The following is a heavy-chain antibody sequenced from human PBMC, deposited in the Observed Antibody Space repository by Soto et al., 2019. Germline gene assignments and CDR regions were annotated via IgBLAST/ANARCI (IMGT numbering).Heavy chain of an antibody. J-gene: IGHJ4*02. CDR2: IIPIFGTA. CDR1: GGTFSSYA. Sequence: ASVKVSCKASGGTFSSYAISWVRQAPGQGLEWMGGIIPIFGTANYAQKFQGRVTITADESTSTAYMELSSLRSEDTAVYYCARSGNGIVVVVAATHFDYWGQGTLVTVSS. V-gene: IGHV1-69*13. CDR3: ARSGNGIVVVVAATHFDY. D-gene: IGHD2-15*01.